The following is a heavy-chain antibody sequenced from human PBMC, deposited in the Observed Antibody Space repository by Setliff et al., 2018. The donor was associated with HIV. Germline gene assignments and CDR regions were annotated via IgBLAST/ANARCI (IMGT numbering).Heavy chain of an antibody. J-gene: IGHJ5*02. D-gene: IGHD6-19*01. Sequence: SETLSLTCAQEIFRDSINSGFSRAWIRQPPGQGPQWIGSIYQSGSIYYNPSLQSRVTISVDSSKNQFSLNLFSVTAADTAVYYCARPRRVRSRAWYWFDIWGQGTLVTVSS. CDR2: IYQSGSI. CDR3: ARPRRVRSRAWYWFDI. V-gene: IGHV4-38-2*01. CDR1: RDSINSGFS.